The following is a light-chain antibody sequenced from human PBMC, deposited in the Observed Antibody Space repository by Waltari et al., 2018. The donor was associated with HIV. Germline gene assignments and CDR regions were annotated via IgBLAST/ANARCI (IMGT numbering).Light chain of an antibody. J-gene: IGKJ4*02. V-gene: IGKV3-11*01. CDR3: QQRSNWPLK. CDR1: QSVSSY. CDR2: YAS. Sequence: VLTQSPATLSLSPGERATLSCRASQSVSSYLAWYQQKPGQAPRLLIYYASNRATGIPARFSGSGSGTDFTLTISSLEPEDFAVYYCQQRSNWPLKFGGGTKVEIK.